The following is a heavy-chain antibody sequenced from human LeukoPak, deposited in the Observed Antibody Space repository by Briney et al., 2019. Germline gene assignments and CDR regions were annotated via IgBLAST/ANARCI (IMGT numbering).Heavy chain of an antibody. V-gene: IGHV4-61*02. CDR2: IYTSGST. CDR3: ARGYRGYCSGGSCHGESYYYYYMDV. CDR1: GGSISSGSYY. J-gene: IGHJ6*03. D-gene: IGHD2-15*01. Sequence: SETLSLTCTVSGGSISSGSYYWSWIRQPAGKGLEWIGRIYTSGSTNYNPSLKSRVTISVDTSKNQFSLKLSSVTAADTAVYYCARGYRGYCSGGSCHGESYYYYYMDVWGKGTTVTVSS.